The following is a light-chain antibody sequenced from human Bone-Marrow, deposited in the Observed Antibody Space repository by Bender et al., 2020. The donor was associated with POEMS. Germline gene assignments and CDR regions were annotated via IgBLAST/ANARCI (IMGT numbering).Light chain of an antibody. V-gene: IGLV3-1*01. CDR3: QAWDSTSASYV. CDR1: ELGDEY. Sequence: SYDLTQPPSVSVSPGQTASITCSGQELGDEYTSWYQQKPGQSPVLVIYQDSKRPSGIPERFSGSTSGNTATLTISGTQSMDEADYYCQAWDSTSASYVFGTGTRVSVL. CDR2: QDS. J-gene: IGLJ1*01.